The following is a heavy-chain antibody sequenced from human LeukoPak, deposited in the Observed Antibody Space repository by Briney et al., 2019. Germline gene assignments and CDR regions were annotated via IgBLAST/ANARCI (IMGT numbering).Heavy chain of an antibody. J-gene: IGHJ3*02. V-gene: IGHV4-34*01. CDR1: GGSFSGYY. D-gene: IGHD3-3*01. CDR2: INHSGST. Sequence: SETLSLTCAVYGGSFSGYYWSWIRQPPGKGLERIGEINHSGSTNYNPSLKSRVTISVDTSKNQFSLKLSSVTAADTAVYYCARAPISSSAFDIWGQGTMVTVSS. CDR3: ARAPISSSAFDI.